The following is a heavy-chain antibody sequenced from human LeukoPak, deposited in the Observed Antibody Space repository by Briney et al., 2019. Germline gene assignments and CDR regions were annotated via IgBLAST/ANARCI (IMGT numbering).Heavy chain of an antibody. CDR3: SRNGLVDFDY. J-gene: IGHJ4*02. V-gene: IGHV3-49*04. CDR1: GFAFDDFA. CDR2: IRRRAYGGAA. Sequence: GGSLRLSCTTSGFAFDDFAVSWVRQPAGKGLEWVGFIRRRAYGGAAEYAASVKGRFIISRDDSKGIAYLQMNSLKTEDTAVYYCSRNGLVDFDYWGQGSRVLVSP.